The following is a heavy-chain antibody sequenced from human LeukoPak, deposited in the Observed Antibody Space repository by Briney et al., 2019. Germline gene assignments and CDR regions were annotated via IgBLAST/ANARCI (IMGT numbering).Heavy chain of an antibody. CDR3: ARDWGSGYDFVY. Sequence: GGSLRLSCAASGFTFSAYAMHWVRQAPGKGLEWVAVISYDGSSKYHADSVKGRFTISRDNSKNTLYLQVNGLTAEDTAVYYCARDWGSGYDFVYWGQGALVTVSS. CDR1: GFTFSAYA. V-gene: IGHV3-30-3*01. CDR2: ISYDGSSK. J-gene: IGHJ4*02. D-gene: IGHD5-12*01.